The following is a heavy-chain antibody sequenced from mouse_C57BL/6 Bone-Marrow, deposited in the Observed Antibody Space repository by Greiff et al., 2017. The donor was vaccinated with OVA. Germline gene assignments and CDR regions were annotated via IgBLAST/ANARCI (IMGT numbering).Heavy chain of an antibody. CDR3: ARWLLPYLDY. Sequence: EVKLVESGPELVKPGASVKISCKASGYSFTGYYMNWVKQSPEKSLEWIGEINPSTGGTTYNQKFKAKATLTVYKSSSTAYMQLKSLTSEDSAVYYCARWLLPYLDYWGQGTTLTVSS. CDR1: GYSFTGYY. CDR2: INPSTGGT. J-gene: IGHJ2*01. V-gene: IGHV1-42*01. D-gene: IGHD2-3*01.